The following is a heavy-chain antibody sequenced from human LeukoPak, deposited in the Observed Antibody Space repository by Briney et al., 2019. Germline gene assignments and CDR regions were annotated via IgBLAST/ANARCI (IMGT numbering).Heavy chain of an antibody. CDR3: AREGRTYYYDSSGYYYGGSFDY. CDR1: GGSISSYY. J-gene: IGHJ4*02. V-gene: IGHV4-4*07. D-gene: IGHD3-22*01. CDR2: IYTSGST. Sequence: SETLSLTCTVSGGSISSYYWSWIRQPPGKGLEWIGRIYTSGSTNYNPSLKSRVTISVDTSKNQFSLKLSSVTAADTAVYYCAREGRTYYYDSSGYYYGGSFDYWGQGTLVTVSS.